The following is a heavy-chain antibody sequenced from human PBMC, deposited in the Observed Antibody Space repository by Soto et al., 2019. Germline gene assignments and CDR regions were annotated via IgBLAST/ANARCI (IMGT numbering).Heavy chain of an antibody. CDR3: GSSSAYYYVVDY. J-gene: IGHJ4*02. CDR1: GGSISSGDYY. D-gene: IGHD3-22*01. V-gene: IGHV4-30-4*01. Sequence: QVQLQESGPGLVKPSQTLSLTCTVSGGSISSGDYYWSWIRQPPGKGLEWIGYIYYSGSTYYNPSLKSRVTISIDTSKNQFSLKLSSVTAADTAVYYCGSSSAYYYVVDYWGQGTLVTVSS. CDR2: IYYSGST.